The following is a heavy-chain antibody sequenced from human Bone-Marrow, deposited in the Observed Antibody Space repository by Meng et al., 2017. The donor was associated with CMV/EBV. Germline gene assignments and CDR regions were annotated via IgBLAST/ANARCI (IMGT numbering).Heavy chain of an antibody. CDR2: ISGSGGST. Sequence: GGSLRLSCAASGFTFSSYAMSWVRQAPGKGLVWVSAISGSGGSTYYADSVKGRFTISRDNSKNTLYLQMNSLRAEDTAVYYCVKVAGPAIVVFHYYYYYGMDVWGQGTTVTVSS. J-gene: IGHJ6*02. CDR3: VKVAGPAIVVFHYYYYYGMDV. CDR1: GFTFSSYA. V-gene: IGHV3-23*01. D-gene: IGHD2-21*01.